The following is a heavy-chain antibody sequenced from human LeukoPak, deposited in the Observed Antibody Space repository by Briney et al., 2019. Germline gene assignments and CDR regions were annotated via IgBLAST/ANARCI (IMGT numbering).Heavy chain of an antibody. CDR3: AREVAAGTGY. CDR1: GFSVSSNY. J-gene: IGHJ4*02. V-gene: IGHV3-66*02. CDR2: IYSGSST. D-gene: IGHD6-13*01. Sequence: GGSLRLSCLASGFSVSSNYMSWVRQAPGRGLEWVSVIYSGSSTYYADSVKGRFTISRDNSKNTLYLQMNSLRPEDTAVYYCAREVAAGTGYWGQGTLVTVSS.